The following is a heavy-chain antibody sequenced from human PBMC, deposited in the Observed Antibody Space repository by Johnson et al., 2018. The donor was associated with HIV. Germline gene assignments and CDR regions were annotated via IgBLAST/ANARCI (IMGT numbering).Heavy chain of an antibody. Sequence: QVQLVESGGGVVQPGGSLRLSCAASGFTFSSYGMHWVRQVPGKGLEWVAFIRYDGSNKYYAESVKGRFTISRDNFKNTLYLQMNSLRAVDTAVYYCAKETRDSRSAFDIWCQGTMVTVSS. CDR2: IRYDGSNK. J-gene: IGHJ3*02. CDR3: AKETRDSRSAFDI. V-gene: IGHV3-30*02. D-gene: IGHD3-22*01. CDR1: GFTFSSYG.